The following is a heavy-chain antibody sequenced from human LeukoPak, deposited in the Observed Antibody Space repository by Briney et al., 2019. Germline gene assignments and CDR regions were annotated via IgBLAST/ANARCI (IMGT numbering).Heavy chain of an antibody. D-gene: IGHD3-10*01. V-gene: IGHV4-59*08. Sequence: SETLSLTCIVSGVSITSYYWSWIRQPPGKGLEWIGYIYYSGSTNYNPSLKSRVTISVDTSKNQFSLKLSSVTAADTAVYYCAGQAPTMFRGVITDYYYYYYFDVWGKGTMVTISS. CDR1: GVSITSYY. J-gene: IGHJ6*03. CDR2: IYYSGST. CDR3: AGQAPTMFRGVITDYYYYYYFDV.